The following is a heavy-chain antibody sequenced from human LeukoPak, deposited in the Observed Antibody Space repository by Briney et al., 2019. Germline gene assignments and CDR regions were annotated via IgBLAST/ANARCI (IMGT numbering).Heavy chain of an antibody. CDR1: GLTFSNYW. J-gene: IGHJ1*01. CDR3: ATYSSSNAREFQY. D-gene: IGHD2-2*01. Sequence: GGSLRLSCAASGLTFSNYWMSWVRQAPGKGLVWAANIKQDGSEKYYVDSVRGRFTISRDNAKISLYLQMNSLRAEDTAVYYCATYSSSNAREFQYWGQGTLVTVSS. V-gene: IGHV3-7*01. CDR2: IKQDGSEK.